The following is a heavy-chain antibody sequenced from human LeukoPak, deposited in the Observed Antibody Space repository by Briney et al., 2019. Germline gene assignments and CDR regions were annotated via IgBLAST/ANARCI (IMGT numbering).Heavy chain of an antibody. Sequence: SETLSLTCTVSGGSVSSGSYYWNWIRQPPGKGLEWIGYIYYSGSTNYNPSLKSRVTISVDTSKNQFSLKLSSVTAADTAVYCCARGGWLDPWGQGTLVTVSS. D-gene: IGHD3-10*01. CDR2: IYYSGST. CDR3: ARGGWLDP. V-gene: IGHV4-61*01. J-gene: IGHJ5*02. CDR1: GGSVSSGSYY.